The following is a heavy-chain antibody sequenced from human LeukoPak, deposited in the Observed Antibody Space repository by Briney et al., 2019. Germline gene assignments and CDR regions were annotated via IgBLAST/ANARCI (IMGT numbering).Heavy chain of an antibody. J-gene: IGHJ3*02. D-gene: IGHD3-22*01. CDR2: IYHSGST. Sequence: SQTLSLTCAVSGGSIGSGGYSWSWIRQPPGKGLEWIGYIYHSGSTYYNPSLKSRVTISVDRSKNQFSLKLSSVTAADTAVYYCARNYYDSSGYYQFHDAFDIWGQGTMVTVSS. V-gene: IGHV4-30-2*01. CDR1: GGSIGSGGYS. CDR3: ARNYYDSSGYYQFHDAFDI.